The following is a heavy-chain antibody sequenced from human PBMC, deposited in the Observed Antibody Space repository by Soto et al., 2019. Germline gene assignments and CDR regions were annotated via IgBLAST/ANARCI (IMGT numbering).Heavy chain of an antibody. V-gene: IGHV3-21*01. J-gene: IGHJ5*02. D-gene: IGHD2-15*01. CDR2: ISSGSSYI. CDR1: GFTFSTYS. Sequence: EVQLVESGGGLVKPGGSLRLSCAASGFTFSTYSMNWVRQAPGKGMEWVSSISSGSSYIYYADSVKGRFTISRDNAKNSLYLQMNSLRAEDTSVYYCVRAKGYCSCGSCSLIDTLGQGTLVTVSS. CDR3: VRAKGYCSCGSCSLIDT.